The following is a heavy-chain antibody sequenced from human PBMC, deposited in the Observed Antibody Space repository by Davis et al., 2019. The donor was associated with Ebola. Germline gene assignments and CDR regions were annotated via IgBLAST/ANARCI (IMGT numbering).Heavy chain of an antibody. CDR3: ASYDFWSGLVDY. Sequence: MPGGSLRLSCTVSGGSISSYYWSWIRQPPGKGLEWIGYIYYSGSTNYNPSLKSRVTISVDTSKNQFSLKLSSVTAADTAVYYCASYDFWSGLVDYWGQGTLVTVSS. D-gene: IGHD3-3*01. CDR2: IYYSGST. J-gene: IGHJ4*02. V-gene: IGHV4-59*12. CDR1: GGSISSYY.